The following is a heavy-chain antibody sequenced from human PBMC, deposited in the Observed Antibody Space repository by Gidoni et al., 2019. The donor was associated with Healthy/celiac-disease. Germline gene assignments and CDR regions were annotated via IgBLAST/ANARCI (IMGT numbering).Heavy chain of an antibody. Sequence: QLQLQASGPGLVKTSETLALTCTISGGSISSSSYYWGWIRQPPGKGLEWIGSIYYSGSTYANPSLKSRVTISVDTSKNQFSLKLSSVTAADTAVYYCARDSVGSSWYSSRWFDPWGQGTLVTVSS. CDR1: GGSISSSSYY. CDR3: ARDSVGSSWYSSRWFDP. V-gene: IGHV4-39*07. D-gene: IGHD6-13*01. CDR2: IYYSGST. J-gene: IGHJ5*02.